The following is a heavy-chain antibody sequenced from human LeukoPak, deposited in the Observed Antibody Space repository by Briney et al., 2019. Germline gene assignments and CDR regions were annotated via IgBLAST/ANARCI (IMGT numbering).Heavy chain of an antibody. V-gene: IGHV3-30*04. J-gene: IGHJ6*03. CDR2: VLSDGSDQ. CDR1: GFTFNSYA. CDR3: ARVSKPGWFDYYYMDV. D-gene: IGHD3-10*01. Sequence: GGSLRLSCAASGFTFNSYAMKWVRQAPGKGLEWLAVVLSDGSDQYYGDSVQGRFTVSRDNSKNILYLQMDNLRFEDTAVYYCARVSKPGWFDYYYMDVWGKGTTVIVSS.